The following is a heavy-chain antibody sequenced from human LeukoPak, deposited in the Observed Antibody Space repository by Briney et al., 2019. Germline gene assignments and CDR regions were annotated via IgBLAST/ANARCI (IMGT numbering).Heavy chain of an antibody. V-gene: IGHV4-59*08. CDR2: IYYSGST. CDR3: ASYDFWSGYIDY. Sequence: SETLSLTCTVSGGSISSYYWSWIRQPPGKGLEWIAYIYYSGSTNYNPSLKSRVTISVDTSKNQFSLKLSSVTAADTAVYYCASYDFWSGYIDYWGQGTLVTVSS. J-gene: IGHJ4*02. CDR1: GGSISSYY. D-gene: IGHD3-3*01.